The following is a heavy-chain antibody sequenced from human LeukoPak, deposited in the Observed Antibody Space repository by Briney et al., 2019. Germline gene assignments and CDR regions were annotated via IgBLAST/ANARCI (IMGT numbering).Heavy chain of an antibody. CDR1: GGSLSSSSYY. CDR2: IYYSGST. J-gene: IGHJ4*02. D-gene: IGHD2-2*01. Sequence: SETLSLTCTVSGGSLSSSSYYWGWLRQPPGKGLEWLGSIYYSGSTYYNSSLKSRVTISVDTSKNQFSLKLSSVTAADTAVYYCARTYQLQGFDYWGQGTLVTVSS. V-gene: IGHV4-39*07. CDR3: ARTYQLQGFDY.